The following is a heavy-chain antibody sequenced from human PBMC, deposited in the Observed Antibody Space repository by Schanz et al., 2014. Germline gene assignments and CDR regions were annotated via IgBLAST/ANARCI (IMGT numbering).Heavy chain of an antibody. CDR2: INTGGDST. D-gene: IGHD1-1*01. Sequence: EVQLVQSGGGLVQPGGSLRLSCAASGFTFSTYAMAWVRQAPGKGLEWVSSINTGGDSTYYADSVKGRFTISRDNSRDTVYLQMNSLRAEDTAVYYCARGRVLESWGQGTLVTVSS. J-gene: IGHJ5*02. V-gene: IGHV3-23*04. CDR3: ARGRVLES. CDR1: GFTFSTYA.